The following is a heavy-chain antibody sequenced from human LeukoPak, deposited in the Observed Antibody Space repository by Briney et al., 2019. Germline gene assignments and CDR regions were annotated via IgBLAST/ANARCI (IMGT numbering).Heavy chain of an antibody. CDR1: GGTFSSYA. V-gene: IGHV1-69*13. Sequence: SVKVSCTASGGTFSSYAISWVRQAPGQGLEWMGGIIPIFGTANYAQKFQGRVTITADESTSTAYMELSSLRSEDTAVYYCARDPVRGYSYGYYGMDVWGKGTTVTVPS. D-gene: IGHD5-18*01. CDR2: IIPIFGTA. CDR3: ARDPVRGYSYGYYGMDV. J-gene: IGHJ6*04.